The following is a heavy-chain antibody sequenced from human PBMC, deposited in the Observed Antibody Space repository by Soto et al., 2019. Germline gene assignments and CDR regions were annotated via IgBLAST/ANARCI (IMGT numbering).Heavy chain of an antibody. Sequence: PCGSMRLSCAASGLSFYSYGMDWALQAPGKGLEWVAVISYDGSNKYYADSVKGRFTISRDNSKNTLYLQMNSLRAEDTAVYYCAKDKGSSRNYWGQGTLVTVSS. CDR3: AKDKGSSRNY. V-gene: IGHV3-30*18. CDR2: ISYDGSNK. J-gene: IGHJ4*02. D-gene: IGHD1-1*01. CDR1: GLSFYSYG.